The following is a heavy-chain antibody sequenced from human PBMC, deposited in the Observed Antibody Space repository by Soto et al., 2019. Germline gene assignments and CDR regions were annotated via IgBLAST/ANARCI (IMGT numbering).Heavy chain of an antibody. Sequence: SETLSLTCTVSGDSMTSSSYYWGWIRQPPGKGLEWIGSIYYSGRTSYNSGSTYYSPSLKSRVTISGDTSKSQFSLKLSSVTAADTAVYYCARHTRNQFDPWGQGTLVTVSS. V-gene: IGHV4-39*01. CDR3: ARHTRNQFDP. J-gene: IGHJ5*02. CDR2: IYYSGRTSYNSGST. CDR1: GDSMTSSSYY.